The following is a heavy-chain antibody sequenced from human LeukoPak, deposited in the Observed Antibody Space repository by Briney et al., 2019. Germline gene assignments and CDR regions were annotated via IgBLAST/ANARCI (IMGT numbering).Heavy chain of an antibody. V-gene: IGHV4-39*01. Sequence: SETLSLTCTVSGGXMSSSTYYWGWIRQPPGKGLEWVGSIDYSGSTFYNTSLESPLTIPLDKSKDQFSLKLSSVTAADTAVYYCATHLGFDGSYPNFPFDYWGQGTLVTVSS. CDR3: ATHLGFDGSYPNFPFDY. CDR1: GGXMSSSTYY. J-gene: IGHJ4*02. CDR2: IDYSGST. D-gene: IGHD1-26*01.